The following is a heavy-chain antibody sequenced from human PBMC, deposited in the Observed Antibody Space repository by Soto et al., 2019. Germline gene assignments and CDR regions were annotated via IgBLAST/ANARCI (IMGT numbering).Heavy chain of an antibody. D-gene: IGHD6-13*01. CDR2: IWYDGSNK. CDR1: GFTFSSYG. Sequence: QVQLVESGGGVVQPGRSLRLSCAASGFTFSSYGMHWVRQAPGKGLEWVAVIWYDGSNKYYADSVKGRFTISRNNSKNPLYLQMTSRSADATSVSYCAIDLAAAAAQYHDDYYGMDVYGHRNTVIVAS. CDR3: AIDLAAAAAQYHDDYYGMDV. V-gene: IGHV3-33*01. J-gene: IGHJ6*02.